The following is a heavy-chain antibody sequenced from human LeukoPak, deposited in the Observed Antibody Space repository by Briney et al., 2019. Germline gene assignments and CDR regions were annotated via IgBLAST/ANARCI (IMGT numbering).Heavy chain of an antibody. CDR2: IYTSGST. CDR3: ARGGLPLRTPRSWFDP. D-gene: IGHD5-12*01. V-gene: IGHV4-4*07. J-gene: IGHJ5*02. CDR1: GGSISSYY. Sequence: SETLSLTCTVSGGSISSYYWSWIRQPAGKGLEWIGRIYTSGSTYYNPSLKSRVTISVDTSKNQFSLKLSSVTAADTAVYYCARGGLPLRTPRSWFDPWGQGTLVTVSS.